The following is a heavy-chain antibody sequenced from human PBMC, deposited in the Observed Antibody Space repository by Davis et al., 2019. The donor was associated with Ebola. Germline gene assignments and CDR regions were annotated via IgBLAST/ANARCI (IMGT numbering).Heavy chain of an antibody. CDR2: IYPGDSDI. V-gene: IGHV5-51*01. D-gene: IGHD5-12*01. CDR3: ARRGGYAYSLVDY. J-gene: IGHJ4*02. Sequence: GESLKISCKGSGYSFTSHWIGWVRQMHGKVLEWMGIIYPGDSDIRYSPSFQGQVTISADKSISTAYLQWSSLKASDTAMYYCARRGGYAYSLVDYWGQGTLVTVSS. CDR1: GYSFTSHW.